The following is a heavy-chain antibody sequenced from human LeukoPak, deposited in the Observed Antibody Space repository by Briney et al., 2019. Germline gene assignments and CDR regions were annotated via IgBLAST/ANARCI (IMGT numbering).Heavy chain of an antibody. Sequence: GGSLRLSCAASGFTFSSYSMNWVRQAPGKGLEWVSSISSSSSYIYYGDSVKGRFTISRDNAKNSLYLQMNSLRTEDTAVYYCARGTLSRADYWGQGTLVTVSS. CDR1: GFTFSSYS. D-gene: IGHD2/OR15-2a*01. V-gene: IGHV3-21*01. CDR2: ISSSSSYI. J-gene: IGHJ4*02. CDR3: ARGTLSRADY.